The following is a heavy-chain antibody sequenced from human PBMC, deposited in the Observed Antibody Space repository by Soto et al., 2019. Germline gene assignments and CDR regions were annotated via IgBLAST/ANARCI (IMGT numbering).Heavy chain of an antibody. J-gene: IGHJ4*02. CDR2: IIPIFGTA. CDR3: ARVTGEDTAMVGY. Sequence: VQLVQSGAEVKKPGSSVKVSCKASVGTFSSYAISWVRQAPGQGREWMGGIIPIFGTANYAQKLQGRVTINADESTSKAYMELSSLRSEDTAVYYCARVTGEDTAMVGYWGQGTLVTVSS. V-gene: IGHV1-69*12. D-gene: IGHD5-18*01. CDR1: VGTFSSYA.